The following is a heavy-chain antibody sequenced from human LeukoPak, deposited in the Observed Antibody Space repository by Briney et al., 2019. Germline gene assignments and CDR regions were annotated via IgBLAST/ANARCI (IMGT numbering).Heavy chain of an antibody. J-gene: IGHJ4*02. CDR1: GGSISSSSYY. D-gene: IGHD3-3*01. CDR3: AANDFWSAPD. Sequence: SETLSLTCTVSGGSISSSSYYWGWIRQPPGKGLEWVVSIYYSGSTYYNPSLKSRATISVDTSKNQSSLKLSSVTAADTAVYYCAANDFWSAPDWGQGSLVTVYS. V-gene: IGHV4-39*01. CDR2: IYYSGST.